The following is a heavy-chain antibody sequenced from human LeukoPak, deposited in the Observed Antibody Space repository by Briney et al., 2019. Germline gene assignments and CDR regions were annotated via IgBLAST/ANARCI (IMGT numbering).Heavy chain of an antibody. CDR2: ISGSGGST. D-gene: IGHD1-14*01. Sequence: PGGSLRLSCAASGFIVSDNYMSWVRQAPGEGLEWVSTISGSGGSTFYADSVKGRFTISRDNSKNTLYLQMNSLRAEDTAVYYCAKEPTGYYFDYWGQGTLVTVSS. J-gene: IGHJ4*02. V-gene: IGHV3-23*01. CDR1: GFIVSDNY. CDR3: AKEPTGYYFDY.